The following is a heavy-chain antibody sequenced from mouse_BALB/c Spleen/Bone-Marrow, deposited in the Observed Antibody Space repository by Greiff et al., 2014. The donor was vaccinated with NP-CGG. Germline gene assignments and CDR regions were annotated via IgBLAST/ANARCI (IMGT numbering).Heavy chain of an antibody. J-gene: IGHJ1*01. CDR3: TRGGSSRWYFDV. Sequence: VQLQQSGPELVRPGVSVKISCKGSGYAFTEYSIHWVKQSHAKSLEWIGVISTYSGNTNFNQIFKGKATMTVDKSSSTAYMELARLTSEDSAIYYCTRGGSSRWYFDVWGAGTTVTVSS. D-gene: IGHD1-1*01. CDR1: GYAFTEYS. V-gene: IGHV1-67*01. CDR2: ISTYSGNT.